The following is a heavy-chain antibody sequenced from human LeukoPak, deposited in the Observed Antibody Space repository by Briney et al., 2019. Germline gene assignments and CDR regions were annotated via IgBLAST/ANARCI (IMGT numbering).Heavy chain of an antibody. CDR3: ARGVDSSGYYYDWFDP. D-gene: IGHD3-22*01. Sequence: PSETLSLTCTVSGGSISSSSYYWGWIRQPPGKGLEWIGSIYYRGSTYYNPSLKSRVTISVDRSKNQFSLKLSSVTAADTAVYYCARGVDSSGYYYDWFDPWGQGTLVTVSS. V-gene: IGHV4-39*07. J-gene: IGHJ5*02. CDR2: IYYRGST. CDR1: GGSISSSSYY.